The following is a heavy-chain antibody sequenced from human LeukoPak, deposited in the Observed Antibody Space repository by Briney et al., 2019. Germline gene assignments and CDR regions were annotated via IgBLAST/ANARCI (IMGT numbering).Heavy chain of an antibody. CDR1: GYTFTSYA. CDR2: INAGNGNT. D-gene: IGHD6-19*01. Sequence: ASVKVSCKASGYTFTSYAMHWVRQAPGQRLEWMGWINAGNGNTKYSQKFQGRVTITRDTSASTAYMELSSLRSEDTAVYYCARDSGSSGWYHYYYGMDVWGQGTTVTVSS. V-gene: IGHV1-3*01. J-gene: IGHJ6*02. CDR3: ARDSGSSGWYHYYYGMDV.